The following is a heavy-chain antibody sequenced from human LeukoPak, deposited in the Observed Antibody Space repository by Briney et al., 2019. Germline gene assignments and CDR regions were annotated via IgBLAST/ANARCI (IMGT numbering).Heavy chain of an antibody. Sequence: GGSLRLSCAASGFTFSSYAMHWVRQAPGKGLEWVAVISYDGSNKYYADSVKGRFTISRDNSKNTLYLQMNSLRAEDTAVYYCARRTGSSGYYYYDAFDIWGQGTMVTVSS. V-gene: IGHV3-30*04. CDR1: GFTFSSYA. D-gene: IGHD3-22*01. CDR2: ISYDGSNK. CDR3: ARRTGSSGYYYYDAFDI. J-gene: IGHJ3*02.